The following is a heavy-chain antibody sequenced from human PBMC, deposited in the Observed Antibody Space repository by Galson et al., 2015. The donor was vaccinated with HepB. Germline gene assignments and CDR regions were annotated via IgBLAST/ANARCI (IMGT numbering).Heavy chain of an antibody. CDR2: ISGYNDNT. V-gene: IGHV1-18*04. Sequence: SVKVSCKASGYTFTDYGISWVRQAPGQGLEWMGWISGYNDNTNYAQNFQGRVTMTTDPSTSTAYLDLRSLRSDDTAVYFCARNLSDSDSHFVNWGQGTLVTVSS. CDR1: GYTFTDYG. J-gene: IGHJ4*02. D-gene: IGHD2-21*02. CDR3: ARNLSDSDSHFVN.